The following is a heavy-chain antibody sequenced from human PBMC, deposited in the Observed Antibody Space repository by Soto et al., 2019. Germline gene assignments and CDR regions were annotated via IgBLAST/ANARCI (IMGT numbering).Heavy chain of an antibody. V-gene: IGHV6-1*01. CDR1: GDSVSSSSVT. D-gene: IGHD1-26*01. CDR2: TYYRSKWYN. CDR3: VRLIGNSWLDF. J-gene: IGHJ5*01. Sequence: QVQLQQSEPGLVKPSQTLSLTCAISGDSVSSSSVTWNWTRQSPSLGLELLGRTYYRSKWYNDYPESVKRRITINPDTSKIQFSLHFNSVTPDDTAVYYCVRLIGNSWLDFRGQGTLVTVSS.